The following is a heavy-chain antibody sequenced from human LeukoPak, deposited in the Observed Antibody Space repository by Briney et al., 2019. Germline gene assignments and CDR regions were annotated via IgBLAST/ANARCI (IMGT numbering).Heavy chain of an antibody. CDR3: TRASGFGPHFDY. J-gene: IGHJ4*02. CDR1: GFTFGDYA. D-gene: IGHD3-16*01. Sequence: TGGSLRLSCTASGFTFGDYAMSWFRQAPGKGLEWVGFIRSKAYGGTTEYAASVKGRFTISRDDSKSVAYLHMNSLKTEDTAVYYCTRASGFGPHFDYWGQGTLVTVSS. CDR2: IRSKAYGGTT. V-gene: IGHV3-49*03.